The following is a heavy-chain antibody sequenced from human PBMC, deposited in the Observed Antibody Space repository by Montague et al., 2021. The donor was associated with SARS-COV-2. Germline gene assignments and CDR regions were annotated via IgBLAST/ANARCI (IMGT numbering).Heavy chain of an antibody. J-gene: IGHJ3*02. V-gene: IGHV4-59*01. D-gene: IGHD3-22*01. CDR3: ASPTYYYDSSGSDAFDI. CDR2: IYYSGST. Sequence: SETLSLTCTVSGGSISSYYWSWIRQPPGKGLEWIGYIYYSGSTNYNPSLKSRVTISVDTSKNQFSLKLSSVTAADTAVCYCASPTYYYDSSGSDAFDIWGQGTMVTVSS. CDR1: GGSISSYY.